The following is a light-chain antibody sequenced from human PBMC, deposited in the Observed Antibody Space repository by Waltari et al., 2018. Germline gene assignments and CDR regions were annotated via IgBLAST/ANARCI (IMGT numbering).Light chain of an antibody. CDR1: QSLGSY. CDR2: DAS. Sequence: EIVLTQSPATLSLSPGERATLSCRASQSLGSYLDWYQQKPGLPPRLLIYDASNRATGIPARFSGSGSGTDFTLTISSLEPEDFAVYFCQHRANSWTFGQGTKVEIK. V-gene: IGKV3-11*01. CDR3: QHRANSWT. J-gene: IGKJ1*01.